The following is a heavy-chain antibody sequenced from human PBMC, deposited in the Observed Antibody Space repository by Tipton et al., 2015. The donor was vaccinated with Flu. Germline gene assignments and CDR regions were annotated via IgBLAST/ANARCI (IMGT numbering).Heavy chain of an antibody. Sequence: VQSGGGLVQPGGSLRLSCAASGFTLSGYWMSWVRQAPGKGLEWVGFIRSKDYGGTTEYAASVRGRFSISRDDSKSIAYLQMNSLKIEDTAVYYCIRDWGIGARVGYFQEWGQGTLVTVSS. J-gene: IGHJ1*01. CDR1: GFTLSGYW. D-gene: IGHD6-6*01. V-gene: IGHV3-49*04. CDR2: IRSKDYGGTT. CDR3: IRDWGIGARVGYFQE.